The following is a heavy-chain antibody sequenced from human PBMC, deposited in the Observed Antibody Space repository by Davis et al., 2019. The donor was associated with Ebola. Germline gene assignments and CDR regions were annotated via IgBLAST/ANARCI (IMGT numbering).Heavy chain of an antibody. V-gene: IGHV4-59*12. CDR1: GGSISSYY. CDR2: IYYSGST. D-gene: IGHD3-10*01. J-gene: IGHJ6*02. Sequence: MPGGSLRLSCTVSGGSISSYYWSWIRQPPGKGLEWIGYIYYSGSTKYNLSLKGRVTISVDKSKNQFSLKLSSVTAADTAVYYCARRRGWFGGMDVWGQGTTVTVSS. CDR3: ARRRGWFGGMDV.